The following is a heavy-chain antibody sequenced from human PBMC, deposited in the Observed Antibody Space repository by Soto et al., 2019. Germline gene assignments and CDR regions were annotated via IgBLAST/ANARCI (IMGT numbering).Heavy chain of an antibody. CDR2: ISTYNGDT. J-gene: IGHJ6*02. CDR1: GYTFTTSG. CDR3: ARQGSCPYYYYGLDV. V-gene: IGHV1-18*01. D-gene: IGHD1-26*01. Sequence: QVQLVQSGPEVRKPGASVKVSCEASGYTFTTSGISWVRQVPGQGLEWMGWISTYNGDTNSAQNFQGRVLMTADTSTGTAYRELMSLKSDDTAVYYWARQGSCPYYYYGLDVWGQGTTVTVSS.